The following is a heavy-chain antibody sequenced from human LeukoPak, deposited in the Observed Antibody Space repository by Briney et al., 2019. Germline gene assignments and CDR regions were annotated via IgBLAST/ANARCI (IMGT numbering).Heavy chain of an antibody. CDR2: IYYSGST. CDR3: ARRQGYCSGDSCYPFDY. D-gene: IGHD2-15*01. CDR1: GFTFSSYSMN. Sequence: GSLRLSCAASGFTFSSYSMNWVRQAPGKGLEWIGTIYYSGSTYYNPSLKSRVTIFVDTSKNQFSLKLSSVTAADTAVYYCARRQGYCSGDSCYPFDYWGQGTLVAVSS. V-gene: IGHV4-59*05. J-gene: IGHJ4*02.